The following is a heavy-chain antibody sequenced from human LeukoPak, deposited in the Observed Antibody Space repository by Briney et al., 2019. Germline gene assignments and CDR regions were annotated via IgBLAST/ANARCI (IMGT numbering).Heavy chain of an antibody. CDR2: INHSGST. CDR3: ARVVPTTVVTYESRGFDP. Sequence: SETLSLTCAVYGGSFSGYYWSWIRQPPGEGLEWIGEINHSGSTNYNPSLKSRVTISVDTSKNQFSLKLSSVTAADTAVYYCARVVPTTVVTYESRGFDPWGQGTLVTVSS. CDR1: GGSFSGYY. V-gene: IGHV4-34*01. D-gene: IGHD4-23*01. J-gene: IGHJ5*02.